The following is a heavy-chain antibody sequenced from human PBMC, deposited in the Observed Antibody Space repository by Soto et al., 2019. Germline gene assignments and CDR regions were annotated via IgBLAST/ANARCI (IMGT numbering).Heavy chain of an antibody. J-gene: IGHJ4*02. CDR2: MNPNTGNS. Sequence: AFVKVSCKASGYTFTSYDIYWVRQATGQGLEWMGWMNPNTGNSGYAQKFQGRVTMTSDTSISTAHMELSSLRSEDTAVYYCARRAETNGWNGFGADKYYFDFWGQGTLVTVSS. V-gene: IGHV1-8*01. D-gene: IGHD1-1*01. CDR1: GYTFTSYD. CDR3: ARRAETNGWNGFGADKYYFDF.